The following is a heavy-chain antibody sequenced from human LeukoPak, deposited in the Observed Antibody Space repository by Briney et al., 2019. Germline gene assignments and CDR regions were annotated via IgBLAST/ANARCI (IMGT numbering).Heavy chain of an antibody. J-gene: IGHJ4*02. CDR1: GYTFTGYY. CDR2: IIPNNGGT. CDR3: ARVPAAGRGVFDY. Sequence: ASVKVSCKTSGYTFTGYYMHWVRQAPGQGLEWMGWIIPNNGGTNYAQKLQGRVTMTTDTSTSTAYMELRSLRSDDTAVYYCARVPAAGRGVFDYWGQGTLVTVSS. V-gene: IGHV1-2*02. D-gene: IGHD6-13*01.